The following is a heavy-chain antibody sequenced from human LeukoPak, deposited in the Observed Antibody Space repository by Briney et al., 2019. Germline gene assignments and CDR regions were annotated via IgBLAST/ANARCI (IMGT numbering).Heavy chain of an antibody. J-gene: IGHJ5*02. CDR2: INHSGST. CDR1: GGSFSGYY. Sequence: SETLSLTCAVYGGSFSGYYWSWIRQPPGKGLEWIGEINHSGSTNYNPSLKSRVTISVDTSKNQFSLKLSSVTAAGTAVYYCARGIPFDPWGQGTLVTVSS. V-gene: IGHV4-34*01. CDR3: ARGIPFDP.